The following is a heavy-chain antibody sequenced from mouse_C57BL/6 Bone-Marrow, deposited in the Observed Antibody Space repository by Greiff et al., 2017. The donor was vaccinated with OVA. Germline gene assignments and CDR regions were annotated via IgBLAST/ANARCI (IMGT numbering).Heavy chain of an antibody. V-gene: IGHV1-72*01. Sequence: QVQLQQPGAELVKPGASVKLSCKASGYTFTSYWMHWVKQRPGRGLEWIGRIDPNSGGNKYNEKFKSKATLTVDKPSSTAYMQLISLTSEDYAVYYCAISRVSFDYWGQGTTLTVSS. CDR1: GYTFTSYW. CDR3: AISRVSFDY. J-gene: IGHJ2*01. CDR2: IDPNSGGN.